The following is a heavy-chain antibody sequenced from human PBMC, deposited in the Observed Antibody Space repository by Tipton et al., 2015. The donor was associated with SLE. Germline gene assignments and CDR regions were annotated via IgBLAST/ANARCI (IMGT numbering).Heavy chain of an antibody. CDR3: ARLGHFHWNDIHFRVLRGRIDS. Sequence: TLSLTCTVYGESFSGYLWTWIRQSPGKGLEWIGEIDHGGSTNYRPSLESRVTISLDPSKNQFSLTLSSVTAADTAVHYCARLGHFHWNDIHFRVLRGRIDSWGQGTLVTVSP. CDR2: IDHGGST. J-gene: IGHJ4*02. CDR1: GESFSGYL. D-gene: IGHD1-1*01. V-gene: IGHV4-34*01.